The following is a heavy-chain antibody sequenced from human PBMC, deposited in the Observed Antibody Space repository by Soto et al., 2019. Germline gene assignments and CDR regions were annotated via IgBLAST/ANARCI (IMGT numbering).Heavy chain of an antibody. V-gene: IGHV3-72*01. D-gene: IGHD2-15*01. CDR3: ATLGGYTFGTADFDY. CDR1: GFTFSDHY. J-gene: IGHJ4*02. CDR2: IRKESNSYTT. Sequence: PGGSLRLSCAASGFTFSDHYMDWVRQPPGKGLEWVGRIRKESNSYTTEYAASVKGSFTISRDDAKNSLYLQMNSLRVEDTAVYYCATLGGYTFGTADFDYWGQGTLVTVSS.